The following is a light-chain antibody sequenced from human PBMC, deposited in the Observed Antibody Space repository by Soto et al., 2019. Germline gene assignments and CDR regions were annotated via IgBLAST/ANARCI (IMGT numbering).Light chain of an antibody. J-gene: IGLJ2*01. CDR1: SGDIGGYNY. CDR2: DVN. Sequence: QSALTQPRSVSGSPGPSVTISCTGASGDIGGYNYVSWYQHHPGKAPKLIIFDVNKRPSGVPDRFSGSKSGNTASLTISGLQPEDEADYYCCSYAGSSLVFGGGTKLTVL. CDR3: CSYAGSSLV. V-gene: IGLV2-11*01.